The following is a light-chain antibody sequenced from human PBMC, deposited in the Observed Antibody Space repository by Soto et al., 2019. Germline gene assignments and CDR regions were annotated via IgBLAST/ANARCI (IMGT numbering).Light chain of an antibody. CDR3: SSFTGGTTLVV. CDR1: SSDIGSYNL. Sequence: QSALSQPASVSGSPGQSVTISCTGTSSDIGSYNLVSWYHHQSGQAPKLVIYEVNKRPSVDSNRFSGSKSGNTASLTISGLQTEDEADYYCSSFTGGTTLVVFGGGTKLTVL. V-gene: IGLV2-14*02. J-gene: IGLJ2*01. CDR2: EVN.